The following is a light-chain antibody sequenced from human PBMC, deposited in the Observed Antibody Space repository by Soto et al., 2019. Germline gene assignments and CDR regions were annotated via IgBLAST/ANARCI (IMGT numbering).Light chain of an antibody. CDR1: SSDVGGYNY. CDR2: DVS. J-gene: IGLJ1*01. CDR3: SSYTSSSRGV. V-gene: IGLV2-14*01. Sequence: QSALTQPASVSGSPGQSITISCTGTSSDVGGYNYVSWYQQHPGKAPKLMIYDVSNRPSGVSNRFSGSKSGYTASLTISGLHAEDEADYYCSSYTSSSRGVFGTGTKVTVL.